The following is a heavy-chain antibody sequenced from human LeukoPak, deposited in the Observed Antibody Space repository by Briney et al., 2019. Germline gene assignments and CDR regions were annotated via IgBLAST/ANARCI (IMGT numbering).Heavy chain of an antibody. CDR1: GFIFSDDG. Sequence: GGSLRLSCAVSGFIFSDDGVHWGRQAPGKGLEWGAVTRVDGSIKQYADSVKGGVTISRDDSKNTLYLQMHFLKSEDTAVYYCARWGGTRQYYFDYWGQGTLVSVSS. CDR3: ARWGGTRQYYFDY. V-gene: IGHV3-33*01. D-gene: IGHD1-1*01. J-gene: IGHJ4*02. CDR2: TRVDGSIK.